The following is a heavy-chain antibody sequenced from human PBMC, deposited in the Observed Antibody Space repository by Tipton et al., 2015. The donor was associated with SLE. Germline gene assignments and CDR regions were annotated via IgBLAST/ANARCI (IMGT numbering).Heavy chain of an antibody. CDR1: GASISSYY. Sequence: TLSLTCTVSGASISSYYWSWIRQPPGKGLEWIGYIYYTGGTNYNLSLKSRVTISVDTSKNQFSLKLNSVTAADTAVYYCARHYSNGFDIWGQGTMVTVSS. V-gene: IGHV4-59*01. J-gene: IGHJ3*02. CDR3: ARHYSNGFDI. D-gene: IGHD3-10*01. CDR2: IYYTGGT.